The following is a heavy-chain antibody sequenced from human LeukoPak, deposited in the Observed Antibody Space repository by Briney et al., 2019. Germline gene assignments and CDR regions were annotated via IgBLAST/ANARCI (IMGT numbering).Heavy chain of an antibody. D-gene: IGHD6-13*01. CDR1: GYSFTSYW. J-gene: IGHJ3*02. CDR3: AISSSSSWPFPRGRAAFDI. CDR2: IYPGDSDT. V-gene: IGHV5-51*01. Sequence: GESLKISCKASGYSFTSYWIGWVRQMPGKGLEWMGIIYPGDSDTRYSPSFQGQVAISADKSISTAYLQWSSLKASDTAMYYCAISSSSSWPFPRGRAAFDIWGQGTMVTVSS.